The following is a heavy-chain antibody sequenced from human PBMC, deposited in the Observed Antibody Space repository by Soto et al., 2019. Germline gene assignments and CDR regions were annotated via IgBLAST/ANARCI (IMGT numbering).Heavy chain of an antibody. V-gene: IGHV4-59*01. D-gene: IGHD6-13*01. CDR3: ARAHPYSSSWYLWFDY. Sequence: SETLSLTCTVSGGSISGYYWSWIRQPPGEGLEWIGYIYYSGSTNYNPSLKSRVTISLDTSKNQFSLKLNSVTAADTAVYYCARAHPYSSSWYLWFDYWGQGTQVTVSS. CDR1: GGSISGYY. J-gene: IGHJ4*02. CDR2: IYYSGST.